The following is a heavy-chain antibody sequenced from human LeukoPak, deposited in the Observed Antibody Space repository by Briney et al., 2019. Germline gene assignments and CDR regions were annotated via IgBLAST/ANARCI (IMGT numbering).Heavy chain of an antibody. D-gene: IGHD5-24*01. V-gene: IGHV3-64*01. CDR2: ISSNGGST. J-gene: IGHJ4*02. CDR1: GFTFSSYA. Sequence: GGSLRLSCAASGFTFSSYAMSWVRQAPGKGLEYVSAISSNGGSTYYANSVKGRFTISRDNSKNTLYLQMGSLRAEDMAVYYCARSSREMATTPFDYWGQGTLVTVSS. CDR3: ARSSREMATTPFDY.